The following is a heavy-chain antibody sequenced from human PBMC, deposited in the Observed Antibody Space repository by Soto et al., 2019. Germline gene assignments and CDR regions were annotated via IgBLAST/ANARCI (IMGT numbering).Heavy chain of an antibody. CDR2: IKQDGSEK. CDR3: AREGSSWYKNYYGMDV. Sequence: EVQLVESGGGLVQPGGSLRLSCAASGFTFSSYWMSWVRQAPGKGLEWVANIKQDGSEKYYVDSVKGRFTISRDNAKNSLYLQMNSLRAEDTAVYYCAREGSSWYKNYYGMDVWGQGTTVTVSS. D-gene: IGHD6-13*01. J-gene: IGHJ6*02. CDR1: GFTFSSYW. V-gene: IGHV3-7*01.